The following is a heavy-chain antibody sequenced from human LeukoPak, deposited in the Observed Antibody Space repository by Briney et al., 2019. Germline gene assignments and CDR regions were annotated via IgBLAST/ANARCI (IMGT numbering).Heavy chain of an antibody. CDR1: GGSISSGGYY. CDR3: ARVPVLYGDYGYYYYGMDV. D-gene: IGHD4-17*01. CDR2: IYYSGST. V-gene: IGHV4-61*08. J-gene: IGHJ6*02. Sequence: PSETLSLTCTVSGGSISSGGYYWSWIRQHPGKGLEWIGYIYYSGSTNYNPSLKSRVTISVDTSKNQFSLKLSSVTAADTAVYYCARVPVLYGDYGYYYYGMDVWGQGTTVTVSS.